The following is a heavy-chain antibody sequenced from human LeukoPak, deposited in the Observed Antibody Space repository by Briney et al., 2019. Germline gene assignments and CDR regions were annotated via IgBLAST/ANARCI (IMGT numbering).Heavy chain of an antibody. D-gene: IGHD5-18*01. V-gene: IGHV1-58*01. CDR1: GFTFTSSA. CDR3: AANIEETAMVKHWFDP. CDR2: IVVGSGNT. J-gene: IGHJ5*02. Sequence: SVKVSFNSSGFTFTSSAVQWVRQARGQRLEWIGWIVVGSGNTNYAQKFQERVTISRDMSTSTAYMELSSLRSEDTAVYYCAANIEETAMVKHWFDPWGQGTLVTVSS.